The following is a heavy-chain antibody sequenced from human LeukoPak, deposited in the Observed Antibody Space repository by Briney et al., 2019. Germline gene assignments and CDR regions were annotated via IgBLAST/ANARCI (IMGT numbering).Heavy chain of an antibody. CDR3: ARESMITFGGVIQEFDY. J-gene: IGHJ4*02. CDR1: GDSVSSNSAA. V-gene: IGHV6-1*01. CDR2: TYYRSKWYN. D-gene: IGHD3-16*01. Sequence: SQTLSLTCAISGDSVSSNSAAWNWIRQSPSRGLEWLGRTYYRSKWYNDYAVSVKSRITINPDTPKNQFSLQLNSVTPEETSVYYCARESMITFGGVIQEFDYWGQGTLVTVSS.